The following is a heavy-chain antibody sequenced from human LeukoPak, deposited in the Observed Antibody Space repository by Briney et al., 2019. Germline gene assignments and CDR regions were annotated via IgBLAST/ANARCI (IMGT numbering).Heavy chain of an antibody. Sequence: ASVKVSCKASGYTFTSYAMHWVRQAPGQRLEWMGWINAGNGNTKYSQKFQGRVTITRDTSASTAYMELSSLRSEDTAVYYCARVGGITMVRGPPYYFDYWGQGTLVTVSS. CDR2: INAGNGNT. CDR3: ARVGGITMVRGPPYYFDY. V-gene: IGHV1-3*01. CDR1: GYTFTSYA. J-gene: IGHJ4*02. D-gene: IGHD3-10*01.